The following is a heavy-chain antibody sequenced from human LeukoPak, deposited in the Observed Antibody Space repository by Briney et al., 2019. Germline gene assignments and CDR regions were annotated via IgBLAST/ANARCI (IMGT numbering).Heavy chain of an antibody. CDR3: ARETIAAAGEDWFDS. Sequence: GGSLRLSCAASGFTFSSYGMHWVRQAPGKGLEWVAVIWYDGSNKYYADSVKGRFTISRDNSKNTLYLQMNSLRAEDTAVYYCARETIAAAGEDWFDSWGQGTLVTVSS. CDR2: IWYDGSNK. J-gene: IGHJ5*01. CDR1: GFTFSSYG. D-gene: IGHD6-13*01. V-gene: IGHV3-33*01.